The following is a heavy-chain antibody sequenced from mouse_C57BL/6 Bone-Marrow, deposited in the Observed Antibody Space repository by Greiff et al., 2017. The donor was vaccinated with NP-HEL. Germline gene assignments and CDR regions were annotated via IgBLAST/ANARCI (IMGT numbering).Heavy chain of an antibody. CDR1: GYSITRGYD. CDR2: ISYSGST. J-gene: IGHJ1*03. CDR3: AREADYYGSSSYWYFDV. Sequence: DVQLVESGPGMVKPSQSLSLTCTVTGYSITRGYDWHWIRHFPGNKLEWMGYISYSGSTNYNPSLKSRISITHDTSKKHFFLKLNSVTTEDTATYYCAREADYYGSSSYWYFDVWGTGTTVTVSS. V-gene: IGHV3-1*01. D-gene: IGHD1-1*01.